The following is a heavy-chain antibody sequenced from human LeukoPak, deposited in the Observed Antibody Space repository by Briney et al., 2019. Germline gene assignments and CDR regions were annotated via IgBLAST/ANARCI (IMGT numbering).Heavy chain of an antibody. Sequence: PGGSLRLSCAASGFTFSSYWMSWVRQAPGKGLEWVSSISSSSSYIYYADSVKGRFTISRDNAKNSLYLQMNSLRAEDTAVYYCARGDYTVTPYYYYYGMDVWGQGTTVTVSS. CDR2: ISSSSSYI. CDR1: GFTFSSYW. J-gene: IGHJ6*02. CDR3: ARGDYTVTPYYYYYGMDV. V-gene: IGHV3-21*01. D-gene: IGHD4-17*01.